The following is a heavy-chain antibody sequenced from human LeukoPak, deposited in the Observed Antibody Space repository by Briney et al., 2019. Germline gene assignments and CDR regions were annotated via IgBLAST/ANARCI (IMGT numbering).Heavy chain of an antibody. D-gene: IGHD3-16*01. CDR2: IHYSGST. Sequence: SETLSLTCTVSGDSIRSYYWSWIRQPPGKGLEWIGNIHYSGSTKYNPSLKSRVTISVDTSKNQFSLRVTSLTAADTAVYYCARLGALHNAFDVWGQGTLVTVSS. J-gene: IGHJ3*01. CDR1: GDSIRSYY. CDR3: ARLGALHNAFDV. V-gene: IGHV4-59*12.